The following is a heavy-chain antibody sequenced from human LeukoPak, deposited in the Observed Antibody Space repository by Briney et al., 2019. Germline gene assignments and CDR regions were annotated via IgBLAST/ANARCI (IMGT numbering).Heavy chain of an antibody. CDR1: GYTFTGYY. CDR3: ARAREYSSSGDFDY. Sequence: ASVKVSCKASGYTFTGYYMHWVRRAPGQGLEWMGWINPNSGGTNYAQKFQGRVTMTRDTSISTAYMELSRLRSDDTAVYYCARAREYSSSGDFDYWGQGTLVTVSS. J-gene: IGHJ4*02. D-gene: IGHD6-6*01. CDR2: INPNSGGT. V-gene: IGHV1-2*02.